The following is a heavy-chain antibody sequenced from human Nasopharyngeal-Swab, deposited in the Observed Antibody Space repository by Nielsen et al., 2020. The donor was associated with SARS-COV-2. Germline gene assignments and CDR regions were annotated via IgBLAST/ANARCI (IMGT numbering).Heavy chain of an antibody. D-gene: IGHD5-12*01. CDR1: GFTFNTYA. J-gene: IGHJ6*02. CDR2: ISGSDYST. V-gene: IGHV3-23*01. Sequence: GESLKISCAASGFTFNTYAISWVRQAPGKGVEGGSVISGSDYSTKYADSVKGRFTISRDNSKNTVNLQMNSLRAEDTAIYYCAKDRDSGDDSDDYYHYYGMDVWGQGTTVTVSS. CDR3: AKDRDSGDDSDDYYHYYGMDV.